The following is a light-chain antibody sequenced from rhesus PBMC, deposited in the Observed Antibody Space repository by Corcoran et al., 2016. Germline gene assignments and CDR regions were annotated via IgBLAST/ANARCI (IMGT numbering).Light chain of an antibody. CDR2: GAS. Sequence: EVVMTQSPATLSLSPGERATLSCRASQSVNSALAWYQQKPGQAPRLPIYGASERAAGIPDRFSGSGAGTDFTLTISSLEPEDVAVYYCLQHSNWPHSFGQGTKVEIK. J-gene: IGKJ2*01. CDR3: LQHSNWPHS. V-gene: IGKV3-24*01. CDR1: QSVNSA.